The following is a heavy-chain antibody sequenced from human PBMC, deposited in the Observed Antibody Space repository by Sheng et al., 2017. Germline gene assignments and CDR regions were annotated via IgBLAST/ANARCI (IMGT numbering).Heavy chain of an antibody. CDR3: AKALWGGMVV. J-gene: IGHJ6*02. CDR2: IIGSGSGT. D-gene: IGHD3-16*01. Sequence: EEQVLESGGGVVQPGGSLRLSCTASGFTFSTYAMSWVRQAPGKGLECVSAIIGSGSGTYYVDPVKGRFTVSRDNSKNTLYLQMNSLTADDTAVYYCAKALWGGMVVWGQGTTVTVPS. CDR1: GFTFSTYA. V-gene: IGHV3-23*01.